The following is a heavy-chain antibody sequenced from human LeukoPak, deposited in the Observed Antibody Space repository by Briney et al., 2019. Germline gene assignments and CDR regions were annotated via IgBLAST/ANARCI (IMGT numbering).Heavy chain of an antibody. CDR2: IYYSGST. D-gene: IGHD1-14*01. J-gene: IGHJ4*02. V-gene: IGHV4-59*01. Sequence: KTSETLSLTCTVSGGSISSYYWSWIRQPPGKGLEWIGYIYYSGSTNYNPSLKSRVTISVDTSKNQFSLKLSSVTAADTAVYYCARVWVEGFRTSPYFDYWGQGTLVTVSS. CDR1: GGSISSYY. CDR3: ARVWVEGFRTSPYFDY.